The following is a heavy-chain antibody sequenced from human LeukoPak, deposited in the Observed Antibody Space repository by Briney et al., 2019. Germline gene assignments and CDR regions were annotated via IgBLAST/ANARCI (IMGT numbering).Heavy chain of an antibody. Sequence: GGSVRLSCAASGFTFSSYSMNWVRQAPGKGLEWVSYISRSSSTIYYADSVKGRFTISRDNAKNSLYLQMNSLRAEDTAVYYCARSLYELSGITMIAGGYWGQGTLVTVSS. D-gene: IGHD3-22*01. CDR2: ISRSSSTI. CDR1: GFTFSSYS. CDR3: ARSLYELSGITMIAGGY. V-gene: IGHV3-48*01. J-gene: IGHJ4*02.